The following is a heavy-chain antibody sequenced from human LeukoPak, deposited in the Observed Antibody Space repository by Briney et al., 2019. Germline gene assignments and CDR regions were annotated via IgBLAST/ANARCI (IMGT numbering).Heavy chain of an antibody. Sequence: SSETLSLTCAVYGGSFSGYYWSWIRQPPGKGLEWIGEINHSGSTNYNPSLKSRVTISVDTSKNQFSLKLSSVTAADTAVYYCAAYRSYYYMDVWGKGTTVTVSS. CDR3: AAYRSYYYMDV. CDR1: GGSFSGYY. J-gene: IGHJ6*03. D-gene: IGHD3-16*01. CDR2: INHSGST. V-gene: IGHV4-34*01.